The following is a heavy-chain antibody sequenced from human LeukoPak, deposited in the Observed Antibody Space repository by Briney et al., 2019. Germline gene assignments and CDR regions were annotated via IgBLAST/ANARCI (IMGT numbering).Heavy chain of an antibody. J-gene: IGHJ4*02. Sequence: GGSLRLSCAASGFTFSIYSMNWARQAPGKGMEWVSYISSSSSTIYYADSVKGRSTISRDNAKNSLYLQMNSLRAEDTAVYCCARADFWSGYSFDYWGQGTLVTVSS. CDR2: ISSSSSTI. CDR3: ARADFWSGYSFDY. V-gene: IGHV3-48*04. CDR1: GFTFSIYS. D-gene: IGHD3-3*01.